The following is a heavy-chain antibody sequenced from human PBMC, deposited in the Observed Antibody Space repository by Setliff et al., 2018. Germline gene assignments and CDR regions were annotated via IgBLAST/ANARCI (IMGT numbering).Heavy chain of an antibody. CDR3: ARGTKTMVINYWYFDVWGRGTIDY. Sequence: PSETLSLTCAVYGGSFSDYWWSWIRQLPGKGLEWIAEIHHSGSTNFHPSLKSRVAISVDPSKNQFYLNLRSVTAADTAVYFCARGTKTMVINYWYFDVWGRGTIDYWGQGTLVTVSS. CDR1: GGSFSDYW. CDR2: IHHSGST. D-gene: IGHD4-17*01. V-gene: IGHV4-34*01. J-gene: IGHJ4*02.